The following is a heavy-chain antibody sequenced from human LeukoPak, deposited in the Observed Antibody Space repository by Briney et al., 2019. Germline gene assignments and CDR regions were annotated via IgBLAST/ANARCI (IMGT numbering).Heavy chain of an antibody. D-gene: IGHD3-3*01. CDR3: AREANLWSGPAYMDV. Sequence: SQTLSLTCTVSGGSISSGGYYWSWIRQHPGKGLEWIGYIYYSGSTYYNPSLKSRVTISVDTSKNQFSLKLSSVTAADTAVYYCAREANLWSGPAYMDVWGQGATVTVSS. CDR1: GGSISSGGYY. J-gene: IGHJ6*02. V-gene: IGHV4-31*03. CDR2: IYYSGST.